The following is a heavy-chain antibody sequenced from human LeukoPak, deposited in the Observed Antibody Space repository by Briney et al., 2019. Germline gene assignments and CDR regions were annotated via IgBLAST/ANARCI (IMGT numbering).Heavy chain of an antibody. CDR3: ARERFAGGYRYLDY. V-gene: IGHV4-31*03. Sequence: SETLSLTCTVSGGSINSGGYFWNWIRQHPGRGLAWIGSIYYTGSTSYYPSLKSRLTISIATSKNQFSLRLNSVIAADTAVYYCARERFAGGYRYLDYWGQGTLVTVSS. J-gene: IGHJ4*02. CDR2: IYYTGST. CDR1: GGSINSGGYF. D-gene: IGHD2-8*02.